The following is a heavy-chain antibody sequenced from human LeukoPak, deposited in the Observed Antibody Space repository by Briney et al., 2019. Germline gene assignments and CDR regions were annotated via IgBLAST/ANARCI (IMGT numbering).Heavy chain of an antibody. D-gene: IGHD3-3*01. CDR1: GGSISRNAYY. Sequence: PSETLSLTCTVSGGSISRNAYYWGCIRQPPGKGLEWIGTIYYSGSTYYSPSLQSRVTISEDKSKNQFSLKLSSLTAADTAVYYCARHSGYDFWSGYYAFDIWGQGTMVTVSS. CDR2: IYYSGST. V-gene: IGHV4-39*01. J-gene: IGHJ3*02. CDR3: ARHSGYDFWSGYYAFDI.